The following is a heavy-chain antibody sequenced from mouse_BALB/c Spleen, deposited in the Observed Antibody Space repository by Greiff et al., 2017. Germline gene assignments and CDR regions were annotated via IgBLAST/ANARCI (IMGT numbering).Heavy chain of an antibody. V-gene: IGHV1S81*02. Sequence: QVQLQQSGAELVKPGASVKLSCKASGYTFTSYYMYWVKQRPGQGLEWIGGINPSNGGTNFNEKFKSKATLTVDKSSSTAYMQLSSLTSEDSAVYYCTSPAYYGNYRFAYWGQGTLVTVSA. CDR2: INPSNGGT. CDR3: TSPAYYGNYRFAY. J-gene: IGHJ3*01. D-gene: IGHD2-10*01. CDR1: GYTFTSYY.